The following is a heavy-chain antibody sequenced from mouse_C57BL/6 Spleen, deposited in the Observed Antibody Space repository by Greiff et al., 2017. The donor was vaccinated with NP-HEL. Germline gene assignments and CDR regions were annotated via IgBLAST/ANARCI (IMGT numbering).Heavy chain of an antibody. D-gene: IGHD2-5*01. Sequence: VQLQQSDAELVKPGASVKISCKVSGYTFTDHTIHWMKQRPEQGLAWIGYIYPRDGSTKYNEKFKGKATLTADKSYSTAYMQLNSLTSEDSAVYFCARSAAYYSNYEGSYYAMDYWGQGTSVTVSS. V-gene: IGHV1-78*01. CDR3: ARSAAYYSNYEGSYYAMDY. CDR2: IYPRDGST. CDR1: GYTFTDHT. J-gene: IGHJ4*01.